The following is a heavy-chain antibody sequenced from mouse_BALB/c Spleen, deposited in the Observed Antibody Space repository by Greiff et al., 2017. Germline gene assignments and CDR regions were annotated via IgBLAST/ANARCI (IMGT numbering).Heavy chain of an antibody. CDR1: GYTFTDYA. V-gene: IGHV1S137*01. D-gene: IGHD1-1*01. Sequence: VHLQQSGAELVRPGVSVKISCKGSGYTFTDYAMHWVKQSHAKSLEWIGVISTYYGDASYNQKFKGKATMTVDKSSSTAYMELARLTSEDSAIYYCARDYGSSYWYFDVWGAGTTVTVSS. CDR2: ISTYYGDA. J-gene: IGHJ1*01. CDR3: ARDYGSSYWYFDV.